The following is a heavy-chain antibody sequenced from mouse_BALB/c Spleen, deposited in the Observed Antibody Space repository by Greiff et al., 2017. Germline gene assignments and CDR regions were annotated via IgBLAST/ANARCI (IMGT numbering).Heavy chain of an antibody. CDR1: GFTFSSYA. CDR2: ISSGGSYT. J-gene: IGHJ2*01. Sequence: DVQLVESGGGLVKPGGSLKLSCAASGFTFSSYAMSWVRQTPEKRLEWVATISSGGSYTYYPDSVKGRFTISRDNAKNTLYLQMSSLRSEDTAMYYCARPTYDYDVYFDYWGQGTTRTVSS. CDR3: ARPTYDYDVYFDY. V-gene: IGHV5-9-3*01. D-gene: IGHD2-4*01.